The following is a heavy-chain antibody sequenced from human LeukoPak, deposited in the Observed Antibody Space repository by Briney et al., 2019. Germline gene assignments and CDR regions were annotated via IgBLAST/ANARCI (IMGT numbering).Heavy chain of an antibody. Sequence: GGSLRLSCAASGFTFDDYAMPWVRQAPGKGLEWVSGISWNSGSIGYADSVKGRFTISRDNAKNSLYLQMNSLRAEDTALYYCAKDKDYGDYVFDYWGQGTLVTVSS. CDR2: ISWNSGSI. J-gene: IGHJ4*02. D-gene: IGHD4-17*01. V-gene: IGHV3-9*01. CDR1: GFTFDDYA. CDR3: AKDKDYGDYVFDY.